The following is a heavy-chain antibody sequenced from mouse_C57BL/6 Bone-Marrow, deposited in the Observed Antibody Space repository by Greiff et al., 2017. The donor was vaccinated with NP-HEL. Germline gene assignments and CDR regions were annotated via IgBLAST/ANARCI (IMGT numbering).Heavy chain of an antibody. V-gene: IGHV1-52*01. CDR1: GYTFTSYW. CDR2: IDPSDSET. D-gene: IGHD2-10*01. CDR3: ARTLLYYAMDY. J-gene: IGHJ4*01. Sequence: QVQLQQPGAELVRPGSSVRLSCKASGYTFTSYWMHWVKQRPIQGLEWIGNIDPSDSETHYNQKFKDKATLTVDKSSSTAYMQLSSLTSEDSAVYYCARTLLYYAMDYWGQGTSVTVSS.